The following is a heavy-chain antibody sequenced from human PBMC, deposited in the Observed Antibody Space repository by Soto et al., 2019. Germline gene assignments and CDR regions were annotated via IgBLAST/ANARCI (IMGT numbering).Heavy chain of an antibody. V-gene: IGHV3-7*01. Sequence: GGALRLSRAALGFTLSSYWVSWVRPGPGKGVGGVANIKQDGSEKYYVDSVKGRFTISRDNAKNSLYLQMNSLRAEDTAVYYCARASRWTYYDFWSAPHANDYWGQGTLVTVSS. J-gene: IGHJ4*02. D-gene: IGHD3-3*01. CDR1: GFTLSSYW. CDR3: ARASRWTYYDFWSAPHANDY. CDR2: IKQDGSEK.